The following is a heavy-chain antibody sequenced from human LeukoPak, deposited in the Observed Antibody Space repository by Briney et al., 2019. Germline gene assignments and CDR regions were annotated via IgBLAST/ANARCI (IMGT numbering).Heavy chain of an antibody. V-gene: IGHV3-23*01. CDR3: AKDSVLGSGSFYGVYFDY. CDR1: GFMFTGYA. Sequence: GGSLRLSCAASGFMFTGYAMSWVRQAPGKGLEWVSAIIGSGTSTYYADSVKARFTISRDNSKNTLYLQVNSLRDEDTAVYYCAKDSVLGSGSFYGVYFDYWGQGTLVTVSS. D-gene: IGHD3-10*01. J-gene: IGHJ4*02. CDR2: IIGSGTST.